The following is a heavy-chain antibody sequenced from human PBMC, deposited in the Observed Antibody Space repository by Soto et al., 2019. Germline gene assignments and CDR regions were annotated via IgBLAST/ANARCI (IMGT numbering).Heavy chain of an antibody. CDR1: GFTFSTYS. CDR2: ISSRSYTI. J-gene: IGHJ6*02. Sequence: EVKLVESGGDLVQPGGSLRLSCAASGFTFSTYSMNWVRQAPGKGPEWVSYISSRSYTIYYVDSVKGRFTISRDNAKNSLYLQMNSLRDEDTAVYYCARGGSSSDNGMDVWGQGTTVTVSS. CDR3: ARGGSSSDNGMDV. D-gene: IGHD6-6*01. V-gene: IGHV3-48*02.